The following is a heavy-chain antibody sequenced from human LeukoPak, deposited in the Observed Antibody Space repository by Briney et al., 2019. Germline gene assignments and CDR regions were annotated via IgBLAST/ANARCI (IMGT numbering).Heavy chain of an antibody. CDR1: GFTFSSYS. CDR2: ISSSSSYI. D-gene: IGHD2-2*01. V-gene: IGHV3-21*01. CDR3: ARAVRFCSSISCYDNYFDY. Sequence: GGSLRLSCAASGFTFSSYSMNWVRQAPGEGLEWVSSISSSSSYIYYADSVKGRFTISRDNAKNSLYLQMNSLRAEDTAVYYCARAVRFCSSISCYDNYFDYWGQGTLVTVSS. J-gene: IGHJ4*02.